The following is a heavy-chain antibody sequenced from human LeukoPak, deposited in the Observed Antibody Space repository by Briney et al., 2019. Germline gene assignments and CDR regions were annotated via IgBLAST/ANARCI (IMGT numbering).Heavy chain of an antibody. V-gene: IGHV3-30*02. CDR3: ARGPDYDFWSGYLDY. J-gene: IGHJ4*02. Sequence: GGSLRLSCAASGFTFSSYGMHWVRQAPGKGLEWVAFIRYDGSNKYYADSVKGRFTISRDNSKNTLYLQMNSLRAEDTAVYYCARGPDYDFWSGYLDYWGQGTLVTVSS. CDR2: IRYDGSNK. D-gene: IGHD3-3*01. CDR1: GFTFSSYG.